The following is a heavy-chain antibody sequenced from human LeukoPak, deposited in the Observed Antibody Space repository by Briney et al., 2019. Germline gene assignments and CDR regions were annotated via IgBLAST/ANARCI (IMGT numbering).Heavy chain of an antibody. Sequence: SETLSLTCTVSGGSISSYYWSWVRQPAGKGLEWIGRIYTSGNTNYNPSLKGRVTMSVDTSRNQFSLNLSSVTAADTAVYYCARGRGSSWYYFDYWGQGTLVTVSS. CDR1: GGSISSYY. CDR2: IYTSGNT. D-gene: IGHD6-13*01. CDR3: ARGRGSSWYYFDY. V-gene: IGHV4-4*07. J-gene: IGHJ4*02.